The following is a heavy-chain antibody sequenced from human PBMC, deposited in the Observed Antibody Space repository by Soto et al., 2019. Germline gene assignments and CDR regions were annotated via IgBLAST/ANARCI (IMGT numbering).Heavy chain of an antibody. CDR1: GDSISSYS. D-gene: IGHD2-2*03. J-gene: IGHJ4*02. V-gene: IGHV4-59*12. Sequence: XTLSLTCTVSGDSISSYSCSWIVQPPGKGLEWIGNIQYNGNTKYSPSLKSRVTMSVDTSKNHFSLKLISVTTADTAVYFCAREGNLGRWIQPLDSWGQGTLVTVSS. CDR3: AREGNLGRWIQPLDS. CDR2: IQYNGNT.